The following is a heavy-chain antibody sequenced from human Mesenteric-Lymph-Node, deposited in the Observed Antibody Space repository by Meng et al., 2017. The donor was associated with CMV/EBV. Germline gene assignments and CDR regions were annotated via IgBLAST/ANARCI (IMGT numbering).Heavy chain of an antibody. V-gene: IGHV4-39*07. J-gene: IGHJ5*01. CDR2: IYYSGST. D-gene: IGHD3-10*01. Sequence: ESLKISCTVSGGSISRNSYYWGWIRQPPGKGLEWIGSIYYSGSTYYNPSLKSRVIISVDTSKNQFSLKLNSVTAADTAVYYCARDLGLWFGEYDSWGQGTLVTVSS. CDR3: ARDLGLWFGEYDS. CDR1: GGSISRNSYY.